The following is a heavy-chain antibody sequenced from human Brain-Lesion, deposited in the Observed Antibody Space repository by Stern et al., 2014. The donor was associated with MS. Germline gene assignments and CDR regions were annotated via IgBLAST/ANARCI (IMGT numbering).Heavy chain of an antibody. CDR2: VKSRGDGGTS. Sequence: EVQLVESGGGLVKPGGSLRLSCAGSGFTFSTVWMNWVRQAPGKGLEWVARVKSRGDGGTSDYGAPVKGRFTISRDDSKNTLYVQIDNLRAEDTAVYYCTTIGYSASRSGFFDFWGQGTLVTVSS. CDR1: GFTFSTVW. D-gene: IGHD5-18*01. V-gene: IGHV3-15*05. CDR3: TTIGYSASRSGFFDF. J-gene: IGHJ4*02.